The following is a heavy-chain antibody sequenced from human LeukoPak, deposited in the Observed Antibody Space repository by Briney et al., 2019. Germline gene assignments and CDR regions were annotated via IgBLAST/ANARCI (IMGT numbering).Heavy chain of an antibody. V-gene: IGHV4-59*08. CDR2: IYYSGST. D-gene: IGHD6-13*01. CDR1: GGSISSHY. Sequence: PSETLSLTCTVSGGSISSHYWSWIRQPPGKGLEWIGYIYYSGSTNYNPSLKSRVTISVDTSKNQFSLKLSSVTAADTAVYYCARHLAARSAFDIWGQGTMVTVSS. J-gene: IGHJ3*02. CDR3: ARHLAARSAFDI.